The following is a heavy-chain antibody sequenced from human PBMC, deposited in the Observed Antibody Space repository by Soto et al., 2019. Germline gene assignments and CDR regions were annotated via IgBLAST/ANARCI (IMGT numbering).Heavy chain of an antibody. V-gene: IGHV3-30*18. CDR1: GFTFIIYG. CDR3: AKGIGSKGYAGIAY. Sequence: EVSLRLSCAASGFTFIIYGMHWVRQALGKRLEWLAMIPDDGSNKYCVDDEKCRIIISRDNTKNTPYLQMHSVRAEDTDVYSCAKGIGSKGYAGIAYWGEGTVV. D-gene: IGHD3-16*01. CDR2: IPDDGSNK. J-gene: IGHJ4*02.